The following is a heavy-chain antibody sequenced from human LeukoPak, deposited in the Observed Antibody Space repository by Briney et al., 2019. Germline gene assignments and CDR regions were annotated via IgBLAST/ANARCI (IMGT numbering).Heavy chain of an antibody. V-gene: IGHV3-48*03. CDR2: IHSSDGTT. D-gene: IGHD1-14*01. Sequence: PGGSLRLSCAASGFTFSSYEMSWVCQAPGKGLQWVSYIHSSDGTTFYADSVKGRFTISRDNAKNSLYLQMSSLRVDDTAVYYCARAPGSETVDHWGQGTLVTVST. J-gene: IGHJ4*02. CDR1: GFTFSSYE. CDR3: ARAPGSETVDH.